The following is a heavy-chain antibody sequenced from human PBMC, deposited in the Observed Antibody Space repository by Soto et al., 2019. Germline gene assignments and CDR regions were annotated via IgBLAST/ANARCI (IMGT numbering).Heavy chain of an antibody. V-gene: IGHV1-46*01. D-gene: IGHD1-26*01. CDR2: INPSGGST. CDR3: SRIRYRGRYVYF. Sequence: GSSVKVSCKASVYPFTSSDMHWVRQAPGQGLEWMGIINPSGGSTSYAQKFQGRVTMTRDTSTSTVYMELSSLRSEDTAVYYCSRIRYRGRYVYFWCQG. CDR1: VYPFTSSD. J-gene: IGHJ4*02.